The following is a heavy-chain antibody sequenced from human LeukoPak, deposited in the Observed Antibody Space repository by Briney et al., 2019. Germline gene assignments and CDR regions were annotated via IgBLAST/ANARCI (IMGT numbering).Heavy chain of an antibody. V-gene: IGHV3-20*04. Sequence: GGSLRLSCAASGFTFDDYGMSWVRQAPGKRLEWVSGINWNGGSTGYADSVKGRFTISRDNAKNSLYLQMNSLRAEDTAVYYCARVTATYNLFDLWGQGTLVTVSS. CDR2: INWNGGST. CDR3: ARVTATYNLFDL. CDR1: GFTFDDYG. D-gene: IGHD1-20*01. J-gene: IGHJ5*02.